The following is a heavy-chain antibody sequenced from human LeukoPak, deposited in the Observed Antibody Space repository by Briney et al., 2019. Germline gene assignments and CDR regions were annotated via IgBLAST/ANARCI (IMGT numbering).Heavy chain of an antibody. J-gene: IGHJ2*01. Sequence: SETLSLTCTVSGGSISSYYWSWIRQPPGKGLEWIGYIYYSGSTNYNPSLKSRVTISVDTSKNQFSLKLSSVTAADTAVYYCARTYHYDSSGYYYVYFDLWGRGTLVTVSS. CDR1: GGSISSYY. CDR2: IYYSGST. V-gene: IGHV4-59*01. D-gene: IGHD3-22*01. CDR3: ARTYHYDSSGYYYVYFDL.